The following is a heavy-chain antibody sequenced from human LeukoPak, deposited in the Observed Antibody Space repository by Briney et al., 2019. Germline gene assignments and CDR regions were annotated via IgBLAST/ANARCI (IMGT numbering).Heavy chain of an antibody. CDR3: ARSPPIVVVPAAITYYYYGMDV. Sequence: GASVKVSCKASGGTFSSYAISWVRQAPGQGLKWMGGIIPIFGTANYAQKFQGRVTITADESTSTAYMELSSLRSEDTAVYYCARSPPIVVVPAAITYYYYGMDVWGQGTTVTVSS. CDR2: IIPIFGTA. D-gene: IGHD2-2*01. J-gene: IGHJ6*02. CDR1: GGTFSSYA. V-gene: IGHV1-69*13.